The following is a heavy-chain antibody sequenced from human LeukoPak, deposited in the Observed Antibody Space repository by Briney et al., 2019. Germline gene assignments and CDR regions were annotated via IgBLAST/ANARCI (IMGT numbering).Heavy chain of an antibody. D-gene: IGHD3-22*01. CDR1: GITLSNYG. CDR3: AKRGVVIRVILVGFHKEAYYFDS. Sequence: GGSLRLSCAVSGITLSNYGMSWVRQAPGKGLEWVAGISDSGGRTTYADSVKGRFTMSRDNPKNTLYLQMNSLGAGDTAVYFCAKRGVVIRVILVGFHKEAYYFDSWGQGALVTVSS. CDR2: ISDSGGRT. J-gene: IGHJ4*02. V-gene: IGHV3-23*01.